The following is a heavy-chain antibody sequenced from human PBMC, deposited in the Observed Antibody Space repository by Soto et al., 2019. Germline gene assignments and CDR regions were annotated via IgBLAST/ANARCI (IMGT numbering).Heavy chain of an antibody. V-gene: IGHV3-21*01. CDR3: AREQLVVPARIDY. CDR1: GFTFSSYS. CDR2: ISSSSSYI. J-gene: IGHJ4*02. Sequence: EVQLVESGGGLVKPGGSLRLSCAASGFTFSSYSMNWVRQAPGKGLEWVSSISSSSSYIYYADSVKGRFTISRDNAKNSLYLQMNSLRAEDTAVYYCAREQLVVPARIDYWGQGTLVTVSS. D-gene: IGHD6-6*01.